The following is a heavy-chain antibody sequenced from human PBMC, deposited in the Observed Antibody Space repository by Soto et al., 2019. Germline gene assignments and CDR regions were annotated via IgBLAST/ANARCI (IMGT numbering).Heavy chain of an antibody. CDR3: ARDRLGIAVAGTGLSDY. Sequence: PGESLKISCKASGYTFTSYGISWVRQAPGQGLEWMGWISAYNGNTNYAQKLQGRVTMTTDTSTSTAYMELRSLRSDDTAVYYCARDRLGIAVAGTGLSDYWGQGTLVTVSS. J-gene: IGHJ4*02. D-gene: IGHD6-19*01. CDR1: GYTFTSYG. V-gene: IGHV1-18*01. CDR2: ISAYNGNT.